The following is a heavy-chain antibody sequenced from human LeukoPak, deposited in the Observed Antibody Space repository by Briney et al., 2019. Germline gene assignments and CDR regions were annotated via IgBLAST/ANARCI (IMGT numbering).Heavy chain of an antibody. D-gene: IGHD3-22*01. CDR3: AREVDREGYFDY. CDR1: GFTFSSYS. CDR2: ISSSSSYI. J-gene: IGHJ4*02. Sequence: GGSLRLSCAASGFTFSSYSMNWVRQAPGKGLEWVSSISSSSSYIYYADSVKGRFTISRDNAKNSRYLQMNSLRAEDTAVYYCAREVDREGYFDYWGQGTLVTVSS. V-gene: IGHV3-21*01.